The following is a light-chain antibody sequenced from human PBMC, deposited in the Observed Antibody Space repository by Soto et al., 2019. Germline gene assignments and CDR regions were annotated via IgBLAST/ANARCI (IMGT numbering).Light chain of an antibody. J-gene: IGKJ5*01. CDR1: QSVSGSY. V-gene: IGKV3-20*01. Sequence: NGLTQSPATLSLSPGARATLSCRASQSVSGSYLAWYQQKPGQAPRLLIYGASSRATGIPDRFSGSGSGTDFTLTISRLEAEDFAVYYCQQDGSSPITFGQGTRLEIK. CDR2: GAS. CDR3: QQDGSSPIT.